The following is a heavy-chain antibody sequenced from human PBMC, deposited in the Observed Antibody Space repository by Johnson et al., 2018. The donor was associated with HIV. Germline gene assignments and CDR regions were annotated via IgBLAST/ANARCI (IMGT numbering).Heavy chain of an antibody. J-gene: IGHJ3*01. CDR3: AKAQGLADDCFNV. CDR2: INKDGSAT. CDR1: GFIFSDSW. D-gene: IGHD3/OR15-3a*01. Sequence: EVQLVESGGGLVQPGGSLRLSCAASGFIFSDSWMHWVRQAPGKGLVWVSRINKDGSATSYADSVKGRFTISRDNAKNTMYLQMNSLRAEDAAKYYCAKAQGLADDCFNVWGQGTVVTVSS. V-gene: IGHV3-74*01.